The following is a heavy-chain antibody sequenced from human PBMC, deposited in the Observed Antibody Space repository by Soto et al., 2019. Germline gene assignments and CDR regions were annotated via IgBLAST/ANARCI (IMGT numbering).Heavy chain of an antibody. D-gene: IGHD3-10*01. CDR1: GGTFSSYA. Sequence: ASVKVSCKASGGTFSSYAISWVRQAPGQGLEWMGGIIPIFGTANYAQKSQGRVTITADESTSTAYMELSSLRSEDTAVYYCARGANYYGSGSYAGMDVWGQGTTVTVSS. CDR3: ARGANYYGSGSYAGMDV. J-gene: IGHJ6*01. V-gene: IGHV1-69*13. CDR2: IIPIFGTA.